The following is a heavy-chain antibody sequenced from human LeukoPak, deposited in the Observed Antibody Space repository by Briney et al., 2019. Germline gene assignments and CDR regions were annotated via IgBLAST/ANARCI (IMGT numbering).Heavy chain of an antibody. CDR2: INHSGST. J-gene: IGHJ4*02. CDR3: ARGRGLYGSGSYYDN. Sequence: SETLSLTCAVYGGSFSGYYWSWIRQPPGKGLEWIGEINHSGSTNYNPSLKSRVTISVDTSKNQSSLKLSSVTAADTAVYYCARGRGLYGSGSYYDNWGQGTLVTVSS. D-gene: IGHD3-10*01. CDR1: GGSFSGYY. V-gene: IGHV4-34*01.